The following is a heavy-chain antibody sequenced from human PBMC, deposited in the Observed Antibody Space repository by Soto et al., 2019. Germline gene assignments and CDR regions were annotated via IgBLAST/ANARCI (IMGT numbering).Heavy chain of an antibody. CDR3: ARRYKDGRRDCISTSCLVDP. D-gene: IGHD2-2*01. V-gene: IGHV3-30-3*01. CDR1: GFTFSSYA. Sequence: QVQLVESGGGVVQPGRSLRLSCAASGFTFSSYAMHWVRQAPGKGLEWVAVISYDGSNKYYADSVKGRFTISRDNSKNTIYLQMNSLRAEDTAVYYCARRYKDGRRDCISTSCLVDPWGQGTLVTVCS. CDR2: ISYDGSNK. J-gene: IGHJ5*02.